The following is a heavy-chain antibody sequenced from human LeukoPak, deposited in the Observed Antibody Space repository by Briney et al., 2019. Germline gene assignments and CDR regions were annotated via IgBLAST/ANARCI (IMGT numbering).Heavy chain of an antibody. J-gene: IGHJ4*02. CDR2: ISSSSTYI. D-gene: IGHD3-22*01. Sequence: PGGSLRLSCAASGFTFSSYWMSWVRQAPGKGLEWVSSISSSSTYIYYADSVKGRFTISRDNAKNSLYLQMNSLRAEDTAVYYCARPYYYDSSGYYRLSHFDYWGQGTLVTVSS. CDR3: ARPYYYDSSGYYRLSHFDY. V-gene: IGHV3-21*01. CDR1: GFTFSSYW.